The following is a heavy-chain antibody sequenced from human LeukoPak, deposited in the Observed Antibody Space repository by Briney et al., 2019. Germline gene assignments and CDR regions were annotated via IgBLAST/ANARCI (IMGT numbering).Heavy chain of an antibody. CDR3: AREGWEWQRGGFDY. V-gene: IGHV4-4*07. CDR1: GGSISSYY. D-gene: IGHD5-12*01. J-gene: IGHJ4*02. Sequence: SETLSLTCTVSGGSISSYYWSWIRQPAGKGLEWIGRIYTSGSTNYNPSLKSRVTMSVDTSKNQFSLKLSSVTAADTAVYYCAREGWEWQRGGFDYWGQGTLVTVSS. CDR2: IYTSGST.